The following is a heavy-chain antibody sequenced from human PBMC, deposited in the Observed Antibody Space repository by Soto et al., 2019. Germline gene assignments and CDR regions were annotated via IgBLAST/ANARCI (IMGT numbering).Heavy chain of an antibody. CDR3: AKGDSSGWYTVDY. V-gene: IGHV3-30*18. CDR1: GFTFSDYG. CDR2: ISNDAYSK. Sequence: GGSLRLSCAASGFTFSDYGIHWVRRAPGKGLEWVAVISNDAYSKYYADSVKGRFTISRDNSKNTLYLQMNSLRAEDTAVYHCAKGDSSGWYTVDYWGQGTLVTVSS. D-gene: IGHD6-19*01. J-gene: IGHJ4*02.